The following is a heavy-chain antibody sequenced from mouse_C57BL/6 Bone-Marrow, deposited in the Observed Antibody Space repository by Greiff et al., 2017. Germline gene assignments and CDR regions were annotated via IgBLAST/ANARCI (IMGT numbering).Heavy chain of an antibody. CDR3: ARGYYGKLNFDY. CDR1: GYTFTSYW. CDR2: IYPGSGST. D-gene: IGHD2-1*01. J-gene: IGHJ2*01. Sequence: QVHVKQPGAELVKPGASVKMSCKASGYTFTSYWITWVKQRPGQGLEWIGDIYPGSGSTNYNEKFKSKATLTVDTSSRTAYMQLSSLTSEDSAVYYCARGYYGKLNFDYWGQGTTLTVSS. V-gene: IGHV1-55*01.